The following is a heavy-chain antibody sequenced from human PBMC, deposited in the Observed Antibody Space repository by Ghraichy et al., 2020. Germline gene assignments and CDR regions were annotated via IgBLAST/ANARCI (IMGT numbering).Heavy chain of an antibody. D-gene: IGHD3-3*01. V-gene: IGHV4-31*03. CDR2: IYYSGST. CDR3: ARGHYDFWSGYYSFDY. Sequence: SETLSLTCTVSGGSISSGGYYWSWIRQHPGKGLEWIGYIYYSGSTYYNPSLKSRVTISVDTSKNQFSLKLSSVTAADTAVYYCARGHYDFWSGYYSFDYWGQGTLVTVSS. J-gene: IGHJ4*02. CDR1: GGSISSGGYY.